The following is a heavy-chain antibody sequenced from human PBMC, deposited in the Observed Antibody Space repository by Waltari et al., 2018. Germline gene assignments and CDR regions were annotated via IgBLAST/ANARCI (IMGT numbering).Heavy chain of an antibody. CDR2: ISYDGSNK. V-gene: IGHV3-30-3*01. CDR1: GFTFSSYA. CDR3: ARDPRGYYYGMDV. Sequence: QVQLVESGGGVVQPGRSLRLSCAASGFTFSSYAMHWVRQAPGKGLGGVAGISYDGSNKDYADSVKGRFTISRDNSKNTLYLQMNSLRAEDTAVYYCARDPRGYYYGMDVWGQGTTVTVSS. J-gene: IGHJ6*02.